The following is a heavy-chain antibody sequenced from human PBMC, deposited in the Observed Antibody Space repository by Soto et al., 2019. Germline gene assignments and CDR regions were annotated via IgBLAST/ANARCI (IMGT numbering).Heavy chain of an antibody. V-gene: IGHV3-9*01. Sequence: EVQLVESGGGWVQPGRSLRLSCAVSGFTFDDYAMHWVRQAPGEGLEWVSGISWNSGAIGYADSVKGRFTVLRDNAKSTLYLQINSLRTEDTALYYCAKAMGPDWLARLDCWGQGTLVTVSS. CDR3: AKAMGPDWLARLDC. J-gene: IGHJ4*02. D-gene: IGHD3-9*01. CDR2: ISWNSGAI. CDR1: GFTFDDYA.